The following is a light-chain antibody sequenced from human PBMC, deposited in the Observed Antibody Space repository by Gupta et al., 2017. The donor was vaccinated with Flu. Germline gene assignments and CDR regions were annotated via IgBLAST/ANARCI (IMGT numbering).Light chain of an antibody. Sequence: SYELTQPPSVSVSPGTTARITCSGDALPKQYAYWYQQKPGQAPVLVIYKDSERPSGIPGRFSGSSSGTTVTLTISGVQAEDEADYYCQSADSSGNYVFGTGTKVTVL. CDR2: KDS. CDR1: ALPKQY. V-gene: IGLV3-25*02. CDR3: QSADSSGNYV. J-gene: IGLJ1*01.